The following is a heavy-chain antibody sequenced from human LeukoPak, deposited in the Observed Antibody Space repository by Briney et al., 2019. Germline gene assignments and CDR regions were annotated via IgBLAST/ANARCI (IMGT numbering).Heavy chain of an antibody. D-gene: IGHD6-13*01. V-gene: IGHV3-7*01. CDR3: AKYSSSFEYYYYYYGMDV. Sequence: GGSLRLSCAASGFTFSTYWMSWVRQAPGKGLEWVANIKQDGSEKYYVDSVKGRFTISRDNAKNSLYLQMNSLRAEDTAVYYCAKYSSSFEYYYYYYGMDVWGQGTTVTVSS. CDR2: IKQDGSEK. J-gene: IGHJ6*02. CDR1: GFTFSTYW.